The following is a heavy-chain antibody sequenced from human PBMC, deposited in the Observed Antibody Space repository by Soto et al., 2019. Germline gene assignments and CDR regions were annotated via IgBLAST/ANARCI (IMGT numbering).Heavy chain of an antibody. D-gene: IGHD4-17*01. Sequence: GGSLRLSCAASGFTFSSYWMHWVRQAPGKGLVWVSRINSDGSSTSYADSVKGRFTISRDNAKNTLYLQMNSLRAEDTAVYYCARVYGDSNIDYWGQGTLVTVSS. J-gene: IGHJ4*02. V-gene: IGHV3-74*01. CDR2: INSDGSST. CDR3: ARVYGDSNIDY. CDR1: GFTFSSYW.